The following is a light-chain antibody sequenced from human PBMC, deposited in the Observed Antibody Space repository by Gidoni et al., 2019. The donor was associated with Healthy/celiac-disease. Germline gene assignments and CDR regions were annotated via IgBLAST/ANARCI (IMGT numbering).Light chain of an antibody. J-gene: IGLJ2*01. CDR2: YDS. V-gene: IGLV3-21*04. CDR3: QVWDSSSDHL. Sequence: SYVLTQPPSVSVAPGKTARITCWGNNIGSKSVHWYQQKPGQAPVLVIYYDSDRASGIPERFSGSNSGNTATLTISRVEAGDEADYYCQVWDSSSDHLFGGGTKLTVL. CDR1: NIGSKS.